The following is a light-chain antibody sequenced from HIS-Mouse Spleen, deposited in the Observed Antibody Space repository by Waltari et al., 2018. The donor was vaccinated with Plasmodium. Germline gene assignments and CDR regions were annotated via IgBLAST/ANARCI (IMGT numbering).Light chain of an antibody. Sequence: DIQITQSPTSLSASVGARVPITCRASQSISSYLNWYQQKPGKALKLLIYAASSLQSGVPSRFSGSGSGTDFTLTISSLQPEDFATYYCQQSYSTPPTFGGGTKVEIK. J-gene: IGKJ4*01. CDR3: QQSYSTPPT. V-gene: IGKV1-39*01. CDR1: QSISSY. CDR2: AAS.